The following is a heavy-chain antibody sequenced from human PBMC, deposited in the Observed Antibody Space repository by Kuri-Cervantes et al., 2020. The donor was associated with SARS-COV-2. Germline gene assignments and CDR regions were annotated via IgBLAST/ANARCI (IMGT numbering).Heavy chain of an antibody. CDR1: GFTFSSSW. Sequence: GGSLRLSCAASGFTFSSSWMHWVRQAPGKGLEWVAVISYDGSNKYYADSVKGRFTISRDNSKNTLYLQMNSLRAEDTAVYYCAKDPQPYCSSTSCYYDYWGQGTLVTVSS. CDR3: AKDPQPYCSSTSCYYDY. J-gene: IGHJ4*02. D-gene: IGHD2-2*01. V-gene: IGHV3-30*18. CDR2: ISYDGSNK.